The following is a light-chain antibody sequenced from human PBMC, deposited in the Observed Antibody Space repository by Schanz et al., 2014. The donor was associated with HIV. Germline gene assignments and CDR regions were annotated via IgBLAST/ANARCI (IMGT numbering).Light chain of an antibody. V-gene: IGLV1-40*01. J-gene: IGLJ2*01. Sequence: QSVLTQPPSVSGAPGQGVTISCTGSNSNIGATFHVHWYQQLPGRAPKFLISTDGGRPSGVPDRFSVSRSGDSASLVISSVRSEDEADYYCQSYDGTLRAVVFGGGTKLPVL. CDR1: NSNIGATFH. CDR3: QSYDGTLRAVV. CDR2: TDG.